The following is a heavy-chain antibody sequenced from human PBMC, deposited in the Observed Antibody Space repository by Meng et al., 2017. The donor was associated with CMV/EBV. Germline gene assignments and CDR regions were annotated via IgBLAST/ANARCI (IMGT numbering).Heavy chain of an antibody. J-gene: IGHJ6*02. D-gene: IGHD2-2*01. V-gene: IGHV3-30-3*01. CDR1: GFLFNTYS. CDR3: ARDVTGAGIVVVPAASVQGGMDV. Sequence: GESLKISCAASGFLFNTYSIHWVRQVPGKGLEWVAVISYAGTNKHYADSVKGRFTISRDNSKNTLYLEMKSLRLEDTAVYYCARDVTGAGIVVVPAASVQGGMDVWGQGTTVTVSS. CDR2: ISYAGTNK.